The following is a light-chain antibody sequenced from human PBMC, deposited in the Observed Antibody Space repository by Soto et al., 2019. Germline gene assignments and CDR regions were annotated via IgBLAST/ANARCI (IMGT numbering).Light chain of an antibody. CDR1: SSDIGSYIL. CDR2: EVS. J-gene: IGLJ1*01. CDR3: CSYAGSGTFYV. V-gene: IGLV2-23*02. Sequence: QSVLTQPASVSGSPGQSITISCTGTSSDIGSYILVSWYQQHPGKVPKLMIYEVSKRPSGVSDRFSGSKSGNTASLTISGLQADDEADYYCCSYAGSGTFYVFGSGTKVTVL.